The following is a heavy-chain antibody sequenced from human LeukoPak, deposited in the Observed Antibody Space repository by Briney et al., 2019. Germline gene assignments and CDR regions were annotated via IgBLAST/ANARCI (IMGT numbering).Heavy chain of an antibody. CDR1: GVTFSSYS. CDR2: ISSSIHYI. V-gene: IGHV3-21*01. J-gene: IGHJ5*02. D-gene: IGHD1-7*01. CDR3: ARAITGTTHCWFDP. Sequence: GGSLRLSCAASGVTFSSYSMNWVRQAPGKGLEWVSSISSSIHYIYYAASVKGRFTISRDNANNSLYLQMNSLRAEDTAVYYCARAITGTTHCWFDPWGQGTLVTVSS.